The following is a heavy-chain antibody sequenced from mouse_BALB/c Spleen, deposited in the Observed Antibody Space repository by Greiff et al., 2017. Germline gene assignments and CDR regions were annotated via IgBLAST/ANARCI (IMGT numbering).Heavy chain of an antibody. D-gene: IGHD1-2*01. J-gene: IGHJ4*01. CDR1: GFTFSSYG. CDR3: ARAQLLRPTKDY. Sequence: EVMLVESGGGLVQPGGSLKLSCAASGFTFSSYGMSWVRQTPDKRLELVATINSNGGSTYYPDSVKGRFTISRDNAKNTLYLQMSSLKSEDTAMYYCARAQLLRPTKDYWGQGTSVTVSS. V-gene: IGHV5-6-3*01. CDR2: INSNGGST.